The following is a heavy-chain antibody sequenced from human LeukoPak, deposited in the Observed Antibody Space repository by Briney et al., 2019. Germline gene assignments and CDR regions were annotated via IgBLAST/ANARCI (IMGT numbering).Heavy chain of an antibody. CDR2: IYYSGST. D-gene: IGHD6-13*01. Sequence: PSETLSLTCSVSGGSISSYYWSWIRQPPGKGLEWIGYIYYSGSTNYNPSLKSRVTISVDTSKNQFSLKLSSVTAADTAVYYCAGDYGSSWYFGAFDIWGQGTMVTVSS. V-gene: IGHV4-59*01. CDR3: AGDYGSSWYFGAFDI. J-gene: IGHJ3*02. CDR1: GGSISSYY.